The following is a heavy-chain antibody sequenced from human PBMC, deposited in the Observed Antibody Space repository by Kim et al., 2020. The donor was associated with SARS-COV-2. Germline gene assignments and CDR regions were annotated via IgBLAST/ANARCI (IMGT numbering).Heavy chain of an antibody. CDR3: ARPVGYGSGSYSSGDAFDI. D-gene: IGHD3-10*01. CDR2: IYYSGST. CDR1: GGSISSSSYY. V-gene: IGHV4-39*01. Sequence: SETLSLTCTVSGGSISSSSYYWGWIRQPPGKGLEWIGSIYYSGSTYYNPSLKSRVTISVDTSKNQFSLKLSSVTAADTAVYYCARPVGYGSGSYSSGDAFDIWGQGTMVTVSS. J-gene: IGHJ3*02.